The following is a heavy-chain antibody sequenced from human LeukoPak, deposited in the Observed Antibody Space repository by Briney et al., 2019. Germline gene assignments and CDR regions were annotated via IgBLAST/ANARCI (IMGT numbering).Heavy chain of an antibody. J-gene: IGHJ6*02. Sequence: ASVKVSCKASGYTFTSYGISWVRQAPGQGLEWMGWISAYNGNTNYAQKLQGRVTMTTDTSTSTAYMELRSLRSDDTAVYYCARGGLVVPAAKGRYKKYGMDVWGQGTTVTVSS. CDR1: GYTFTSYG. CDR3: ARGGLVVPAAKGRYKKYGMDV. CDR2: ISAYNGNT. V-gene: IGHV1-18*01. D-gene: IGHD2-2*01.